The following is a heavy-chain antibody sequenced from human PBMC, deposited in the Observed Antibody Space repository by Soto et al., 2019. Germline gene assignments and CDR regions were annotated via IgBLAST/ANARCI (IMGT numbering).Heavy chain of an antibody. CDR2: IKQDGSEK. D-gene: IGHD2-15*01. J-gene: IGHJ4*02. V-gene: IGHV3-7*01. CDR3: ARLIWIAATSYYFDY. CDR1: GFTFSRYW. Sequence: DVQLVESGGGLVQPGGSLGLSCAASGFTFSRYWMSWVRQAPGKGLEWVASIKQDGSEKYHVDSVKGRFTISRDNVENSLYLQMNSLRAEDTAVYYCARLIWIAATSYYFDYWGQGTLVTVSS.